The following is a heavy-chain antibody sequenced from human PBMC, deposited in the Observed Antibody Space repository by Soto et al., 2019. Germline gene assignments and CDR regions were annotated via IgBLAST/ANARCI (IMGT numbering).Heavy chain of an antibody. CDR1: GGSFSGYY. V-gene: IGHV4-34*01. CDR2: INHSGST. CDR3: ARYDYGSGDDYNIDY. Sequence: PSETLSLTCAVYGGSFSGYYWSWIRQPPGKGLEWIGKINHSGSTNYNPSLKSRVTISVDKSKNQFSLKLSSVTAADTAVYYCARYDYGSGDDYNIDYCGKGILVTVSS. D-gene: IGHD3-10*01. J-gene: IGHJ4*02.